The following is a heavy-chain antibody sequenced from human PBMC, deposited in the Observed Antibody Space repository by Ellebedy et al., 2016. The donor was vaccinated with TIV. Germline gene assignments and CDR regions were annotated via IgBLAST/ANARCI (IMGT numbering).Heavy chain of an antibody. CDR2: IRQDGSEK. J-gene: IGHJ3*02. V-gene: IGHV3-7*01. D-gene: IGHD4-17*01. Sequence: GGSLRLSCGASGFSFSSYWMSWVRQAPGKGLEWVANIRQDGSEKYYVDSVKCRFNISRDNAKNSLYLHLNSLRAEDTAMYYCATDGSYGDYLSPTHAFVIWGQGTMVTVSS. CDR1: GFSFSSYW. CDR3: ATDGSYGDYLSPTHAFVI.